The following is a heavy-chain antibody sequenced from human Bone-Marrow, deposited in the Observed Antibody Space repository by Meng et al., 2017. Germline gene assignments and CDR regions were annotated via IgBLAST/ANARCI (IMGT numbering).Heavy chain of an antibody. CDR2: VSRDGDLK. CDR1: GFPFRDYA. Sequence: QVQLVESGGGVVQPGRSLIISCAASGFPFRDYAIQWVRQAPGKGLEWVAVVSRDGDLKYYADSVRGRFTISRDNSKNTVYLQMNSLRVEDTALYYCAREVSSHFELDHWGQGTLVTVSS. J-gene: IGHJ4*02. D-gene: IGHD2/OR15-2a*01. CDR3: AREVSSHFELDH. V-gene: IGHV3-30-3*01.